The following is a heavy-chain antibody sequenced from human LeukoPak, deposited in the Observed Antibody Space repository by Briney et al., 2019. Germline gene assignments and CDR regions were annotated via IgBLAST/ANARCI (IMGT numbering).Heavy chain of an antibody. CDR2: INAYKGNT. CDR1: GYTFTSYG. J-gene: IGHJ5*02. V-gene: IGHV1-18*01. D-gene: IGHD2-2*01. Sequence: ASVKVSCKASGYTFTSYGISWVRQAPGQGLEWMGWINAYKGNTNYAQKLQGRVTMTTDTSTSTAYMELRSLRSDDTAVYYCARDGVVVVPAAPYNWFDPWGQGTLVTVSS. CDR3: ARDGVVVVPAAPYNWFDP.